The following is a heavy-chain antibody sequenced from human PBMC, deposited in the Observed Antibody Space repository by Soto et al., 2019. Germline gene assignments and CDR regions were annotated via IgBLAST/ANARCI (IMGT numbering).Heavy chain of an antibody. V-gene: IGHV3-23*01. CDR2: ISGSGGST. CDR3: AKDVEIAVAGTEGVFDY. CDR1: GFTFSSYA. Sequence: GGSLRLSCAASGFTFSSYAMSWVRQAPGKGLEWVSAISGSGGSTYYADSVKGRFTISRDNSKNTLYLQMNSLRAEDTAVYYCAKDVEIAVAGTEGVFDYWGQGTLVTVSS. D-gene: IGHD6-19*01. J-gene: IGHJ4*02.